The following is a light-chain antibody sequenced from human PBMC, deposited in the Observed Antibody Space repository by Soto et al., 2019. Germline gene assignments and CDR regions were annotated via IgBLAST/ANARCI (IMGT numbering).Light chain of an antibody. CDR3: NSYRNSGNLV. Sequence: QSALTQPASVSGSPGQSITISCTGTISDVGGYNYVSWYQHHPGKAPKLMIYDVSNRPSGVSNRFSGSKSGNTASLTISGLQVEDEADYYCNSYRNSGNLVFGGGTKVTVL. J-gene: IGLJ3*02. V-gene: IGLV2-14*03. CDR1: ISDVGGYNY. CDR2: DVS.